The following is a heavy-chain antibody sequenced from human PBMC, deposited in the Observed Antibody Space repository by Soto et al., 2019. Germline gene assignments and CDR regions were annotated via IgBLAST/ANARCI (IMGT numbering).Heavy chain of an antibody. V-gene: IGHV4-39*01. CDR1: GGSISSSSYY. CDR2: IYYSGST. CDR3: ARRRGYYYDSSGYDAWFDP. J-gene: IGHJ5*02. Sequence: SETLSLTCTVSGGSISSSSYYWGWIRQPPGKGLVWIGSIYYSGSTYYNPSLKSRVTISVDTSKNQFSLKLSSVTAADTAVYYCARRRGYYYDSSGYDAWFDPWGQGTLVTVSS. D-gene: IGHD3-22*01.